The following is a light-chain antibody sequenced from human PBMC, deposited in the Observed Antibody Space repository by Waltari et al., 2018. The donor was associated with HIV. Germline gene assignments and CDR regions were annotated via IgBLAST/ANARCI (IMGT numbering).Light chain of an antibody. CDR1: QSVSSY. J-gene: IGKJ2*03. CDR3: QQRSNWYS. CDR2: DAS. Sequence: EIVLTQSPATLSLSPGERATLSCRASQSVSSYLAWYQQKPGQAPRLLIYDASNRATGIPARFSGSESGTDFTLTISSLEPEDFAVYYCQQRSNWYSFGQGTKLEIK. V-gene: IGKV3-11*01.